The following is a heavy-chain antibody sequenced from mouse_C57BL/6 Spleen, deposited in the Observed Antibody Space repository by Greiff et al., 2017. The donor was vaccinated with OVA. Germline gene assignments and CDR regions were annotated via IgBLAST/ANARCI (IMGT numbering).Heavy chain of an antibody. CDR1: GYTFTDYY. CDR2: INPYNGGT. Sequence: EVQLVESGPVLVKPGASVKMSCKASGYTFTDYYMNWVKQSHGKSLEWIGVINPYNGGTSYNQKFKGKATLTVDKSSSTAYMELNSLTSEDSAVYYCARGDYGSSWYFDVWGTGTTVTVSS. D-gene: IGHD1-1*01. CDR3: ARGDYGSSWYFDV. V-gene: IGHV1-19*01. J-gene: IGHJ1*03.